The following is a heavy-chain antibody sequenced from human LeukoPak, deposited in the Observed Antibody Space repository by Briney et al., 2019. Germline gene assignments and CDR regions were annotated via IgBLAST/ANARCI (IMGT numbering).Heavy chain of an antibody. CDR2: ISAYNGNT. CDR1: GYTFTSYV. V-gene: IGHV1-18*01. CDR3: ARGLSSTSLETPGYYCYMDV. D-gene: IGHD2-2*01. Sequence: GASVKVSCKASGYTFTSYVISWVRQAPGQGLEWMGWISAYNGNTNYAQKLQGRVTMTTDTSTSTAYMELRSLRSDDTAVYYCARGLSSTSLETPGYYCYMDVWGKGTTVTVSS. J-gene: IGHJ6*03.